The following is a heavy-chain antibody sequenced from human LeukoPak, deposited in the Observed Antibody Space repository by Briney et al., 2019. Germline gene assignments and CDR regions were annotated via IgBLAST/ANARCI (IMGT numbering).Heavy chain of an antibody. CDR2: IYYSGST. J-gene: IGHJ4*02. Sequence: SETLSLTCTVSGGSISSYYWSWIRQPPGKGLEWIGYIYYSGSTNYNPSLKSRVTISVDTSKNQFSLKLSSVTAAGTAVYYCARDSISYGVDYWGQGTLVTVSS. CDR3: ARDSISYGVDY. CDR1: GGSISSYY. V-gene: IGHV4-59*01. D-gene: IGHD5-18*01.